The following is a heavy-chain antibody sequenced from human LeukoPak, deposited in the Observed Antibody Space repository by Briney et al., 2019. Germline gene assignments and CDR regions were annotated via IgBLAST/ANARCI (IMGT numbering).Heavy chain of an antibody. Sequence: GGSLRLSCAASGFTFSSYGMHWVRQAPGKGLEWVAVISYDGSNKYYADSVKGRFTISRDNSKNTLYLQMNSLRAEDTAVYYCASQWNEYSSSSGWGQGTLVTVSS. J-gene: IGHJ4*02. CDR3: ASQWNEYSSSSG. V-gene: IGHV3-30*03. D-gene: IGHD6-6*01. CDR1: GFTFSSYG. CDR2: ISYDGSNK.